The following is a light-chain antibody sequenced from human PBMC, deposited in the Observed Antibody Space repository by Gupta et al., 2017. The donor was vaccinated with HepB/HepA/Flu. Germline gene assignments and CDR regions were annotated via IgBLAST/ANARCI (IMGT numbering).Light chain of an antibody. Sequence: QSVLTHPPSVSEAPRQRVTISCSGSSSNIGNNAVNWYQQLPCKAPKLLSYYDGLLPKSGTSASLAISGVQSAEEADYYCAAWEDSRNGSYVFGTGTKVTVL. CDR3: AAWEDSRNGSYV. CDR2: YDG. J-gene: IGLJ1*01. CDR1: SSNIGNNA. V-gene: IGLV1-36*01.